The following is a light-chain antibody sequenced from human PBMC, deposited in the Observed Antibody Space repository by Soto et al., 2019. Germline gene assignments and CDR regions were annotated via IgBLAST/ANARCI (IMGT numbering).Light chain of an antibody. CDR2: GAS. J-gene: IGKJ2*01. CDR3: QQYGSSPPNT. V-gene: IGKV3-20*01. Sequence: EIVLTQSPGTLSLSPGERVTLSCRASQSVSSNSLAWYLQKPGQAPRLLNYGASSRATGIPDRFSGSGSGTDFTLNISSLEPEDFAVYYCQQYGSSPPNTFGQGTKLEIK. CDR1: QSVSSNS.